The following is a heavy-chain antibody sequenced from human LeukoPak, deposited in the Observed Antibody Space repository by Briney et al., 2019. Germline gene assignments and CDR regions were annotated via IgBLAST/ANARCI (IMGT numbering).Heavy chain of an antibody. V-gene: IGHV4-34*01. CDR3: ARFSRYSPQFDY. CDR1: GGSFSGYY. Sequence: SETLSLTCAVYGGSFSGYYSSWIRHPPGKGLGWLGEINQSGSTNYNPSLKSRVTISVDTSKNQFSLKLSSLTAADTAVYYCARFSRYSPQFDYWGQGTLVTVSS. D-gene: IGHD5-12*01. J-gene: IGHJ4*02. CDR2: INQSGST.